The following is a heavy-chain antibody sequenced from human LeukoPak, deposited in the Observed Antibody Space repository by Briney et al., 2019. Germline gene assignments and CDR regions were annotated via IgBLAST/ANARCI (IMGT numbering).Heavy chain of an antibody. CDR3: ARRPPMSAADNWLDP. CDR2: IDPNSGGT. CDR1: DNIFSGHF. V-gene: IGHV1-2*06. J-gene: IGHJ5*02. Sequence: ASVKVSCKASDNIFSGHFIHWVRQAPGQGLEWIGRIDPNSGGTSFAPKFQGRVTMTRDTSISTAYMEVTRLTSDDTAVYYCARRPPMSAADNWLDPWGQGTLVTVSS. D-gene: IGHD6-13*01.